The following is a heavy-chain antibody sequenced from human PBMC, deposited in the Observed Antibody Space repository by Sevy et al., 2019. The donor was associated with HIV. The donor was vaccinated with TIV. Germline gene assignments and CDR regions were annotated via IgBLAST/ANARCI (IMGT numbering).Heavy chain of an antibody. D-gene: IGHD3-10*01. J-gene: IGHJ4*02. V-gene: IGHV4-59*01. CDR2: IYYSGST. CDR1: GGSISSYY. Sequence: SETLSLTCTVSGGSISSYYWSWIRQPPGKGLEWIGYIYYSGSTKYNPSLKSRVTISVDTSKNQFSLKLSSVTAADTAVYYCARGMVQGVNARFDYWGQGTLVTVSS. CDR3: ARGMVQGVNARFDY.